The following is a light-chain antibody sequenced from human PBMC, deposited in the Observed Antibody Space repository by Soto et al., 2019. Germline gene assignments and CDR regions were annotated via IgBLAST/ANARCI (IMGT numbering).Light chain of an antibody. CDR3: QSYDSSLSGPV. J-gene: IGLJ1*01. Sequence: QSVLTQPPSVSGAPGQRVTISCTGSSSNIGAGYDVLWYQQLPGTAPKLLIYGNSNRPSGVPDRFSGSKSGTSASLAITGLQAEDEADYYCQSYDSSLSGPVFGTGTKLTVL. CDR1: SSNIGAGYD. CDR2: GNS. V-gene: IGLV1-40*01.